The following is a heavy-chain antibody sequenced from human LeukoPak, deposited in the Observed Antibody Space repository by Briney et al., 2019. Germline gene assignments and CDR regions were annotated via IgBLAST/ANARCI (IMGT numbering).Heavy chain of an antibody. CDR3: ARQLGYCSDGSCYFPY. Sequence: GGSLRLSCAASGFTSSSSAMSWVRQAPGKGLEWVSAISNNGGYTYYADSVQGRFTISRDNSKSTLCLQMNSLRAEDTAVYYCARQLGYCSDGSCYFPYWGQGTLVTVSS. J-gene: IGHJ4*02. CDR2: ISNNGGYT. V-gene: IGHV3-23*01. D-gene: IGHD2-15*01. CDR1: GFTSSSSA.